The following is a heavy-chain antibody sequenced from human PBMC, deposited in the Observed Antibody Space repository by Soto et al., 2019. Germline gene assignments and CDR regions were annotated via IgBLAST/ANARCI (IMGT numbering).Heavy chain of an antibody. J-gene: IGHJ4*02. CDR1: GGTFSSYA. CDR3: AREGRNFDY. CDR2: INPIFGTP. V-gene: IGHV1-69*06. Sequence: ASVKVSCKASGGTFSSYAISWVRQAPGQGLEWMGGINPIFGTPHYAQKYQGRVTITADTFTNTVYMELTRLTSDDTAVYFCAREGRNFDYWGQGTLVTVSS.